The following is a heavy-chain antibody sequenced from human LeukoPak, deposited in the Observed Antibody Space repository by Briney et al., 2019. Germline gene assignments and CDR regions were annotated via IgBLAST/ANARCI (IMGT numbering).Heavy chain of an antibody. Sequence: GASVKVSCKASGYTLTSYGISWVRQTPGQGVEWMGWTSRYTGNTHYAQNLQGRVTMTTDTSTSTAYMELRSLRSDDTAVYYCARDEARYSSGYYPDWFDPWGQGTLVTVSS. D-gene: IGHD3-22*01. CDR2: TSRYTGNT. CDR1: GYTLTSYG. V-gene: IGHV1-18*01. CDR3: ARDEARYSSGYYPDWFDP. J-gene: IGHJ5*02.